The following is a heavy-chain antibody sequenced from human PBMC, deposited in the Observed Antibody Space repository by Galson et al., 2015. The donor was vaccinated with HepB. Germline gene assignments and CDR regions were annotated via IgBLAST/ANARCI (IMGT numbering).Heavy chain of an antibody. V-gene: IGHV5-10-1*01. Sequence: QSGAEVKEPGESLRISCKGSGYSFTSYWISWVRQMPGKGLEWMGRIDPSDSYTNYSPSFQGHVTISADKSISTAYLQWSSLKASDTAMYYCARHQFDSSGYYYNGMDVWGQGTTVTVSS. CDR3: ARHQFDSSGYYYNGMDV. CDR1: GYSFTSYW. J-gene: IGHJ6*02. CDR2: IDPSDSYT. D-gene: IGHD3-22*01.